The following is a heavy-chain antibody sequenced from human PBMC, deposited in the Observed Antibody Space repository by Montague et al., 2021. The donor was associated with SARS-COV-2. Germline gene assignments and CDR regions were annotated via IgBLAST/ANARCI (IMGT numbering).Heavy chain of an antibody. J-gene: IGHJ4*02. D-gene: IGHD3-10*01. V-gene: IGHV4-34*01. Sequence: SETLSLTCAIYGGSFSGYYWNWIRQPRGKGLEWIGEINQGGSTNXSPXLKGRVTMSVDTSKNQFSLKLSSVTAADTAVYYCARGARQGYGFRLGSFDYWGQGTLVTVSS. CDR2: INQGGST. CDR3: ARGARQGYGFRLGSFDY. CDR1: GGSFSGYY.